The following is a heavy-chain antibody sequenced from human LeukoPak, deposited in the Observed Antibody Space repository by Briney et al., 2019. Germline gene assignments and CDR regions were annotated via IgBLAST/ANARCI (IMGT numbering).Heavy chain of an antibody. D-gene: IGHD5-18*01. CDR3: ARGRGYSYGPRPYYYYYYMDV. J-gene: IGHJ6*03. Sequence: PSETLSLTCTVSGGSISSYYWSWIRQPPGKGLEWIGYIYYSGSTNYNPSLKSRVTISVDTSKNQFSLKLSSVTAADTAVYYCARGRGYSYGPRPYYYYYYMDVWGKGTTVTVSS. CDR2: IYYSGST. V-gene: IGHV4-59*01. CDR1: GGSISSYY.